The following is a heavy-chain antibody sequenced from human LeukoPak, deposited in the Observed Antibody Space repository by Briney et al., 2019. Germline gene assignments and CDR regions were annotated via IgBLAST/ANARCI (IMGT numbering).Heavy chain of an antibody. J-gene: IGHJ6*03. Sequence: GGSLRLSCAASGFTFSTYNMNWVRQAPGKGLEWVSYISSSGSTIYYADSVKGRFTISRDNAKNSLYLQMNSLGPEDTAVYYCARDPYSGNYGNYYYYYMDVWGKGTTVTISS. V-gene: IGHV3-48*04. CDR1: GFTFSTYN. CDR3: ARDPYSGNYGNYYYYYMDV. CDR2: ISSSGSTI. D-gene: IGHD1-26*01.